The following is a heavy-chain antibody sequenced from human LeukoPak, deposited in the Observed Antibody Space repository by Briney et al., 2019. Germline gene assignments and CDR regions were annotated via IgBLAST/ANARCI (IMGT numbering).Heavy chain of an antibody. J-gene: IGHJ4*02. CDR2: ISAYNGNT. CDR3: AREGSDYDSSGFIDY. V-gene: IGHV1-18*01. Sequence: ASVKVSFKASGYTFTSYGISWVRQAPGQGLELMGWISAYNGNTNYAQKLQGRVTMTTDTSTSTAYMELRSLRSDDTAVYYCAREGSDYDSSGFIDYWGQGTLVTVSS. CDR1: GYTFTSYG. D-gene: IGHD3-22*01.